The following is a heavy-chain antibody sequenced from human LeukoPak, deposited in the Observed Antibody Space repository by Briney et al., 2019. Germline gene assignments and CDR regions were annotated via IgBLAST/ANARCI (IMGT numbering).Heavy chain of an antibody. D-gene: IGHD3-22*01. CDR3: TRDFLHVYYYDSSGYVRGAFDI. V-gene: IGHV1-2*02. Sequence: ASVKVSCKASGYTFTSYGISWVRQAPGQGLEWMGWINPNSGGTNFAQKFQGRATMTRDTSISTVYMELSRLRSDDTAVYYCTRDFLHVYYYDSSGYVRGAFDIWGQGTMVTVSS. J-gene: IGHJ3*02. CDR1: GYTFTSYG. CDR2: INPNSGGT.